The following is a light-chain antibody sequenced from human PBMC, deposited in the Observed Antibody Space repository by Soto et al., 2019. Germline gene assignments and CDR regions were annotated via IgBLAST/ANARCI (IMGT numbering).Light chain of an antibody. CDR2: SAS. V-gene: IGKV1-39*01. CDR3: QQSFSTLGYT. J-gene: IGKJ2*01. Sequence: DIQMTQSPSSLSASVGDRVTITCRASQSISIYLNWYQQKPGKAPKLLIYSASSLQSGVPSRFSGSGSGTDFSFTISSLQPEDFATYYCQQSFSTLGYTFGQGTKLEIK. CDR1: QSISIY.